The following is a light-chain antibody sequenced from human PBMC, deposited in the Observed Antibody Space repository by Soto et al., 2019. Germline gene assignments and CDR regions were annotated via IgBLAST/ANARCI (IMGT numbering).Light chain of an antibody. CDR2: LNSDGSH. Sequence: QSVLTQSPSASASLGASVKLTCTLSSGHSSYAIAWHQQQPEKGPRYLMKLNSDGSHSKGDGIPDRFSDSSSGAERYLTISSLQSEDEADYYCQTWGTGIRWVFGGGTKLTVL. V-gene: IGLV4-69*01. CDR3: QTWGTGIRWV. CDR1: SGHSSYA. J-gene: IGLJ3*02.